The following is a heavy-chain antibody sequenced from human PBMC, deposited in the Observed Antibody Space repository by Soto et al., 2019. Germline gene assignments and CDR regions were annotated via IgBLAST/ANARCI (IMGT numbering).Heavy chain of an antibody. J-gene: IGHJ4*02. CDR2: FDPEDGET. D-gene: IGHD1-26*01. Sequence: ASVKVSCKVSGYTLTELSMHWVRQAPGKGLEWMGGFDPEDGETTYAQKFQGRVTMTEDTSTDTAYMELSSLRSEDTAVYYCATMYSGSYYFDYWGQGTLVTVSS. CDR1: GYTLTELS. CDR3: ATMYSGSYYFDY. V-gene: IGHV1-24*01.